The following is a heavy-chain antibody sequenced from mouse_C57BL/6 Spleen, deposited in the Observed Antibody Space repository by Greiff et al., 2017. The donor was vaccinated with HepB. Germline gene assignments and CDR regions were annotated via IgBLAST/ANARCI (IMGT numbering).Heavy chain of an antibody. D-gene: IGHD2-5*01. V-gene: IGHV5-17*01. CDR1: GFTFSDYG. CDR3: ARHYSNYAMDY. Sequence: DVQLVESGGGLVKPGGSLKLSCAASGFTFSDYGMHWVRQAPEKGLEWVAYISSGSSTIYYADTVKGRFTISRDNAKNTLFLQMTSLRSEDTAMYYCARHYSNYAMDYWGQGTSVTVSS. CDR2: ISSGSSTI. J-gene: IGHJ4*01.